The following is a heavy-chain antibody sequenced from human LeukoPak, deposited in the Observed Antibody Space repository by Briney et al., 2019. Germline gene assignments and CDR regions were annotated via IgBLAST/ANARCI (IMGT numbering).Heavy chain of an antibody. CDR3: ARQKQRFLEWFDAFDI. Sequence: GGSLRLSCAASGFTFSSYSMNWVRQAPGKGLEWVSSISSSSSYIYYADSVKGRFTISRDNAKNSLYLQMNSLRAEDTAVYYCARQKQRFLEWFDAFDIWGQGTMVTVSS. CDR1: GFTFSSYS. J-gene: IGHJ3*02. V-gene: IGHV3-21*01. CDR2: ISSSSSYI. D-gene: IGHD3-3*01.